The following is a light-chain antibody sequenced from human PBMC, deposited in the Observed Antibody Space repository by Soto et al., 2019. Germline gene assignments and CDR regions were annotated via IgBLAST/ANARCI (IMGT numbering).Light chain of an antibody. CDR2: GAS. CDR1: QSVSSK. Sequence: EIVMTQSPATLSVSPGEGATLSCRAIQSVSSKLAWCQQRPGQAPRLLIYGASTRAAGIPDRFSGSGSGTDFTLTITRLEPEDSAVYFCQQYTGPPTTFGQGTRLEIK. J-gene: IGKJ5*01. CDR3: QQYTGPPTT. V-gene: IGKV3D-15*01.